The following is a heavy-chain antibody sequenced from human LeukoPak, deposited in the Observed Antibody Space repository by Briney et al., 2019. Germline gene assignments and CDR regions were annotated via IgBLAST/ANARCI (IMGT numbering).Heavy chain of an antibody. V-gene: IGHV3-33*08. Sequence: GGSLRLSCAASGFTVNSNYMSWVRQAPGKGLEWVAVIWYDGSNKYYADSVKGRFTISRDNSRNTLYLQMNSLRAEDTAVYYCVRELPPVVQYYFDYWGPGTLVTVSS. CDR3: VRELPPVVQYYFDY. D-gene: IGHD3-22*01. CDR1: GFTVNSNY. J-gene: IGHJ4*02. CDR2: IWYDGSNK.